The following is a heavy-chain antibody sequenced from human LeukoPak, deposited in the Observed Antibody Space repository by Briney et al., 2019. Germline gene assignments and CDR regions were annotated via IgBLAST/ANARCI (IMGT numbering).Heavy chain of an antibody. CDR2: IYYSGST. CDR3: ARERIDGSGSYSQFDY. D-gene: IGHD3-10*01. J-gene: IGHJ4*02. CDR1: GGSISSYY. Sequence: PSETLSLTCTVSGGSISSYYWSWIRQPPGKGLEWIGYIYYSGSTNYNPSLKSRVTISVDTSKNQFSLKLSSVTAADTAVYYCARERIDGSGSYSQFDYWGQGTLVTVSS. V-gene: IGHV4-59*01.